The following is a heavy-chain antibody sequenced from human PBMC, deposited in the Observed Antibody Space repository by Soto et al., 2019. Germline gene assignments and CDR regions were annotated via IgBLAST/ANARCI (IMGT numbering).Heavy chain of an antibody. V-gene: IGHV3-21*06. CDR1: GFTFTRYS. J-gene: IGHJ4*02. CDR2: ISSTTNYI. CDR3: ARESEDLTSNFDY. Sequence: SGGSLRLSCAASGFTFTRYSMNWVRQAPGKGLEWVSSISSTTNYIYYGDSMKGRFTISRDNAKNSLYLEMNSLRAEDKAVYYCARESEDLTSNFDYWGQGTLVTVSS.